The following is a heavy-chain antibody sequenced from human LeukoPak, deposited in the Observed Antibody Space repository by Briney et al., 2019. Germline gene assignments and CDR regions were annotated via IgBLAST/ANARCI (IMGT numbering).Heavy chain of an antibody. Sequence: SGTLSLTCAVSGGSISSENLWSWVRQSPGKGLEWIGEIYHSGSANYNPSLKSRVTLSVDKSTNQFSLKLTSVTAADTAVYYCAGEPPERDYFDSWGKGTLSPSPQ. V-gene: IGHV4-4*02. J-gene: IGHJ4*02. CDR2: IYHSGSA. D-gene: IGHD1-14*01. CDR1: GGSISSENL. CDR3: AGEPPERDYFDS.